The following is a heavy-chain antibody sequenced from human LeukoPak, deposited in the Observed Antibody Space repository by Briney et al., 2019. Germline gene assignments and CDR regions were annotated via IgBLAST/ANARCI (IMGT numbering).Heavy chain of an antibody. CDR1: GFTFRSYA. CDR3: ARFNEILTGYFDY. CDR2: ISGGGGGT. J-gene: IGHJ4*02. D-gene: IGHD3-9*01. Sequence: GGSLRLSCAASGFTFRSYAMGWVRQSPGKGLEWVSSISGGGGGTYYAEFVKGRFTISRDNSKNTLCLQMNSLRAEDTAVYYCARFNEILTGYFDYWGQGTLVTVSS. V-gene: IGHV3-23*01.